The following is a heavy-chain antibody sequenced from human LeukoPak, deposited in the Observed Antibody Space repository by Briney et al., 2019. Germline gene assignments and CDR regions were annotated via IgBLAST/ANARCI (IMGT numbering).Heavy chain of an antibody. D-gene: IGHD3-22*01. V-gene: IGHV1-2*02. Sequence: ASVKVSCKASGNTFTGYYMHWVRQAPGQRIEGMGWINPNSGGTNYAQKFQGRVTMTRDTSISTAYMELSRLRSDDTAVYYCARDPCHYYDSSGYYQAWFDPWGQGTLVTVSS. CDR3: ARDPCHYYDSSGYYQAWFDP. J-gene: IGHJ5*02. CDR2: INPNSGGT. CDR1: GNTFTGYY.